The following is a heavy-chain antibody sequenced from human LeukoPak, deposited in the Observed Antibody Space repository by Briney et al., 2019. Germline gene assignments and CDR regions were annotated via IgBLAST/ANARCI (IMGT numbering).Heavy chain of an antibody. CDR1: GYTFTSYD. V-gene: IGHV1-8*03. D-gene: IGHD4-17*01. Sequence: ASVKVSCKASGYTFTSYDINWVRQATGQGLEWMGWMNPNSGNTGYAQKFQGRVTITRNTSISTAYMELSSLRSEDTAVYYCAKNPSGYGDYVDGYYFDYWGQGTLVTVSS. CDR3: AKNPSGYGDYVDGYYFDY. J-gene: IGHJ4*02. CDR2: MNPNSGNT.